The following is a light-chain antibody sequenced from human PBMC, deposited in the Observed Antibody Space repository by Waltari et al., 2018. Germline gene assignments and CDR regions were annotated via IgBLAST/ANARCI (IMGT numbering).Light chain of an antibody. CDR3: SSYTYGGPWV. CDR2: EVD. J-gene: IGLJ2*01. CDR1: SSDIGSYDL. V-gene: IGLV2-23*02. Sequence: SALTQPASVSASPGQSITISCTGSSSDIGSYDLVAWYQQHPGKAPHLLIYEVDKRPSVVSYRFAGSKSGNAASLTVSGLQPEDEGHYFCSSYTYGGPWVFGGGTLLTVL.